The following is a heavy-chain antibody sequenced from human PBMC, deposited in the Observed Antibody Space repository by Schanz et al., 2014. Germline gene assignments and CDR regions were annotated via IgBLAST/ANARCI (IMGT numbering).Heavy chain of an antibody. J-gene: IGHJ5*01. Sequence: EVQLLESGGGLVQPGGSLRLSCAASGFTFSAYAMTWVRQIPGKGLEWVSAISASGGTTYYADSVKGRFTISRDNSKNTLYLHMNSLRAEGTAVYYCTRPVRLDRQLIWFETWGHCSLLAVSS. D-gene: IGHD1-1*01. CDR2: ISASGGTT. CDR3: TRPVRLDRQLIWFET. V-gene: IGHV3-23*01. CDR1: GFTFSAYA.